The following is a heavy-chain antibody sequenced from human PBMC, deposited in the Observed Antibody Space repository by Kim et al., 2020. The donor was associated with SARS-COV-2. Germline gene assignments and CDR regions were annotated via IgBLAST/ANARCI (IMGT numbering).Heavy chain of an antibody. Sequence: GGSLRLSCAASGFTFSSYDMHWVRQAPGKGLEWVAVISYDGSNKYYADSVKGRFTISRDNSKNTLYLQMNSLRAEDTAVYYCASGYDILTGYYNVGGLDYWGQGTLVTVSS. D-gene: IGHD3-9*01. J-gene: IGHJ4*02. V-gene: IGHV3-33*05. CDR3: ASGYDILTGYYNVGGLDY. CDR1: GFTFSSYD. CDR2: ISYDGSNK.